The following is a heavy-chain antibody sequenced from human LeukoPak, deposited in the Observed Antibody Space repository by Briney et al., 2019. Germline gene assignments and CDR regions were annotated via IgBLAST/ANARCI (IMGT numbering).Heavy chain of an antibody. CDR3: ARDIVVVPAAVLYYFDY. CDR2: INPSGGST. CDR1: GYTFTSYY. J-gene: IGHJ4*02. D-gene: IGHD2-2*01. Sequence: ASVKVSCKASGYTFTSYYVHWVRQAPGQGLEWMGIINPSGGSTSYAQKFQGRVTMTRDTSTSTVYMELSSLRSEDTAVYYCARDIVVVPAAVLYYFDYWGQGTLVTVSS. V-gene: IGHV1-46*01.